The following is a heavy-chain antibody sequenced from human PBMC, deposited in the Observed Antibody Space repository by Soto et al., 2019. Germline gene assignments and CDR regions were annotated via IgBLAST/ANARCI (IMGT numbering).Heavy chain of an antibody. D-gene: IGHD3-3*01. CDR2: ISYDGSNK. Sequence: QVQLVESGGGVVQPGRSLRLSCAASGFTFSSYGMHWVRQAPGKGLEWVAVISYDGSNKYYADSVKGRFTISRDNSKNTLYLQMNSLRAEDTAVYYCAKVVNYDFWSGYYEFDYWGQGNLVTVSS. CDR3: AKVVNYDFWSGYYEFDY. V-gene: IGHV3-30*18. CDR1: GFTFSSYG. J-gene: IGHJ4*02.